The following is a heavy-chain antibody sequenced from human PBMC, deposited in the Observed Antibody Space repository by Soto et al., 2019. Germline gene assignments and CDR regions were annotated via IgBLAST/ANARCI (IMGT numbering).Heavy chain of an antibody. CDR2: IKQGGNEK. CDR1: GFSFSTYL. V-gene: IGHV3-7*01. D-gene: IGHD3-16*01. J-gene: IGHJ6*02. CDR3: VGALTYEVPYYYYGMDV. Sequence: HPVGSLRLSCAASGFSFSTYLMSWVRQAPGKGLEWVANIKQGGNEKFYVDSVKGRFTISRDNDKKSLYLQMDSLRVEDTAVYYCVGALTYEVPYYYYGMDVWGQGTTVTVS.